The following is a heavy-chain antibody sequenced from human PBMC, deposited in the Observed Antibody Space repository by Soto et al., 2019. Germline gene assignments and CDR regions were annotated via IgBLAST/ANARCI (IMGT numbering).Heavy chain of an antibody. CDR2: IIPIFGTA. CDR3: ARDRASGWYFYFDY. CDR1: GGTFSSYA. V-gene: IGHV1-69*13. J-gene: IGHJ4*02. D-gene: IGHD6-19*01. Sequence: SVKVSCKASGGTFSSYAICWVRQAPGQGLEWMGGIIPIFGTANYAQKFQGRVTITADESTSTAYMELSSLRSEDTAVYYCARDRASGWYFYFDYWGQGTLVTVS.